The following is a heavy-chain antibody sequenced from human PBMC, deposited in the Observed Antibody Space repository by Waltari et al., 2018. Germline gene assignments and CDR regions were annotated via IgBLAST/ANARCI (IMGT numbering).Heavy chain of an antibody. V-gene: IGHV1-69*05. J-gene: IGHJ3*02. CDR1: GGTFSSYA. Sequence: QVQLVQSGAEVKKPGSSLKVSCKASGGTFSSYAISWVRQAPGQGLEWMGGIIPIFGTANYAQKFQGRVTITTDESTSTAYMELSSLRSEDTAVYYCARAPNLWFGELYAFDIWGQGTMVTVSS. CDR2: IIPIFGTA. CDR3: ARAPNLWFGELYAFDI. D-gene: IGHD3-10*01.